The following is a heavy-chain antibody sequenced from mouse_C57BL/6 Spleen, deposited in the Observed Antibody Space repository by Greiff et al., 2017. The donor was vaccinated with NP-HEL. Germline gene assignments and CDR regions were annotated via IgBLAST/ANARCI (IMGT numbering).Heavy chain of an antibody. Sequence: EVQRVESGGGLVKPGGSLKLSCAASGFTFSSYAMSWVRQTPEKRLEWVATISDGGSYTYYPDNVKGRFTISRDNAKNNLYLQMSHLKSEDTAMYYCARDRVTGTEDYYAMDYWGQGTSVTVSS. CDR2: ISDGGSYT. J-gene: IGHJ4*01. D-gene: IGHD4-1*01. V-gene: IGHV5-4*01. CDR1: GFTFSSYA. CDR3: ARDRVTGTEDYYAMDY.